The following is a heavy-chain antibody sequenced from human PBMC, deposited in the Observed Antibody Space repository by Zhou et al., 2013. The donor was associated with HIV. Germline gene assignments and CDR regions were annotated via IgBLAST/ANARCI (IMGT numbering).Heavy chain of an antibody. CDR1: GGSFSGSY. D-gene: IGHD3-3*01. CDR3: GREVYEFWSGGRGYYYMDV. V-gene: IGHV4-34*01. J-gene: IGHJ6*03. CDR2: INHSGST. Sequence: QVQLQQWGAGLLKPSETLSLTCAVYGGSFSGSYWSWIRQPPGKGLEWIGEINHSGSTNYNPSLKSRVTISVDTSQNHFSLKLRSATAADTAVYYCGREVYEFWSGGRGYYYMDVWGKGPRSPSP.